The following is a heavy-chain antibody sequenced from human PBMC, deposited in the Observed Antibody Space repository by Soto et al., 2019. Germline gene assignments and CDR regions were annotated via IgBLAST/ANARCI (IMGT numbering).Heavy chain of an antibody. Sequence: QITLKESGPTLVKPTQTLTLTCTFSGFSLTTRGVGVRWIRQPPGKALEWLALIYWDDDKRYSPSLKSRLTITKDTSKNQVVLTLTNIDPVDTATYYCAHVPGSGQLLYAYYYYMDVWGKGATVAVS. CDR2: IYWDDDK. D-gene: IGHD3-10*01. CDR3: AHVPGSGQLLYAYYYYMDV. V-gene: IGHV2-5*02. J-gene: IGHJ6*03. CDR1: GFSLTTRGVG.